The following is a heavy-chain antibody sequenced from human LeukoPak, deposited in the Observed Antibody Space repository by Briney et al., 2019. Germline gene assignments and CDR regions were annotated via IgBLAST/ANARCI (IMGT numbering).Heavy chain of an antibody. V-gene: IGHV4-59*01. CDR1: GGSISSYY. CDR2: IYYSGST. J-gene: IGHJ6*03. D-gene: IGHD6-13*01. CDR3: ARVAAAGKNYYYYYMDV. Sequence: SETLSLTCTVSGGSISSYYWSWIRQPPGKGLEWIGYIYYSGSTNYNPSLKSRVTISVDTSKNQFSLKLSSVTAADTAVYYCARVAAAGKNYYYYYMDVWGKGTTVTVSS.